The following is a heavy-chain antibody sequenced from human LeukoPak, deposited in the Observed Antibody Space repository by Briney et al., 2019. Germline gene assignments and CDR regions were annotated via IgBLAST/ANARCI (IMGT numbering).Heavy chain of an antibody. CDR3: ARGLSDVY. CDR2: THYSGST. V-gene: IGHV4-59*12. J-gene: IGHJ4*02. Sequence: SETLSLTCTVSGVSISSYYWTWIRQPPGKGLEWIGYTHYSGSTNYNASLKSRVTISVDTSKNQFSLILSSVTAADTAVYYCARGLSDVYWGQGTLVTVSS. CDR1: GVSISSYY.